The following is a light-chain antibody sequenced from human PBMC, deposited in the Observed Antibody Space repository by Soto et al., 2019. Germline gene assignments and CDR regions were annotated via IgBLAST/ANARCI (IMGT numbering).Light chain of an antibody. CDR1: QSVSSD. CDR2: GAS. Sequence: ESVMTQSPATLSVSPGERATLSCRASQSVSSDLAWYQQKPGQAPRLLIYGASTRATGIPARFSGSGSGTEFTLTISSLQSEDFAVYYCQQHNNWPPYTFGQGTKLEIK. CDR3: QQHNNWPPYT. V-gene: IGKV3-15*01. J-gene: IGKJ2*01.